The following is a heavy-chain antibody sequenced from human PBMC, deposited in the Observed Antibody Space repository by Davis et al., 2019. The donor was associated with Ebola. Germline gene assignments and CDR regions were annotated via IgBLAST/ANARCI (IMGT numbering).Heavy chain of an antibody. Sequence: ASVKVSCKASGYTFTVYFIHWVRQAPGQGLEWMARINPNSGSTAYAQRFQGRVSMTRDTSISTVYLDLTRLTSDDTAVYYCARDFNGDADYWGQGSLVTVSS. J-gene: IGHJ4*02. CDR2: INPNSGST. V-gene: IGHV1-2*02. D-gene: IGHD2-8*01. CDR3: ARDFNGDADY. CDR1: GYTFTVYF.